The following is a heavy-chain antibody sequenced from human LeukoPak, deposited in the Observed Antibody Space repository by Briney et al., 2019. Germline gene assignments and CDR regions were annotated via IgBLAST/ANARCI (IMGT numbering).Heavy chain of an antibody. CDR2: VYDSGRT. J-gene: IGHJ4*02. Sequence: PSETLSLTCKVSGGSFSSYYWSWIRQPPGKGLERIGYVYDSGRTNYNPSLTSRFTISIDPSKNQVSLRVRSVTAADTAVYYCASVSGSATQSYFDYWGQGTLVIVSA. V-gene: IGHV4-59*01. CDR1: GGSFSSYY. D-gene: IGHD1-26*01. CDR3: ASVSGSATQSYFDY.